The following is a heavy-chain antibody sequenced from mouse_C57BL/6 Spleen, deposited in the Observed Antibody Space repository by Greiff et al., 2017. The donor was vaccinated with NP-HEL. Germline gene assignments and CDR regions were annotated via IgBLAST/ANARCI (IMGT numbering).Heavy chain of an antibody. V-gene: IGHV2-2*01. D-gene: IGHD1-1*01. CDR1: GFSLTSYG. CDR3: ARNYGSSYWYFDV. CDR2: IWSGGST. Sequence: QVQLQQSGPGLVQPSQSLSITCTVSGFSLTSYGVHWVRQSPGKGLDWLGVIWSGGSTDSNAAFISRLSISKDNSKSQVFFKMNSLQADDTAIYYCARNYGSSYWYFDVWGTGTTVTVSS. J-gene: IGHJ1*03.